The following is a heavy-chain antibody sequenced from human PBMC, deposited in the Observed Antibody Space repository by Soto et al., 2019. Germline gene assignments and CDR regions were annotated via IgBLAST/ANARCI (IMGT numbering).Heavy chain of an antibody. J-gene: IGHJ1*01. CDR1: RLRRSSSGVG. D-gene: IGHD3-22*01. Sequence: QITLKESGPTLVKPTQTLSMTCTFSRLRRSSSGVGVGWIRQPPGKALEWVALIYWDDTKRYSPSLKSGLTITKDTSKNQVVLTMTNMDPVDTASYYCAHIRVTMIVGAGYFQHWGQGTLVTVSS. CDR2: IYWDDTK. V-gene: IGHV2-5*02. CDR3: AHIRVTMIVGAGYFQH.